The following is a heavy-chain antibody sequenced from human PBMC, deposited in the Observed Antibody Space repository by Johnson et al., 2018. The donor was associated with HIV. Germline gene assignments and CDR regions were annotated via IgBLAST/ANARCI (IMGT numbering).Heavy chain of an antibody. Sequence: VQLVESGGGVVRPGGSLRLSCAASGFTFDDYGMSWVRQAPGKGLEWVSGINWNGGSTGYADSVKGLFTISRDNDKNSLYLQMNSLRAEDTALYYCARDSTPWGGDYVGYAFDIWGQGTIVTVSS. D-gene: IGHD4-17*01. V-gene: IGHV3-20*04. CDR3: ARDSTPWGGDYVGYAFDI. J-gene: IGHJ3*02. CDR1: GFTFDDYG. CDR2: INWNGGST.